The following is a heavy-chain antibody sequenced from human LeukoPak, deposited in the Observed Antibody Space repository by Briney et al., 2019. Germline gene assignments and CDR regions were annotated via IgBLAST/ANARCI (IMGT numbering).Heavy chain of an antibody. D-gene: IGHD6-19*01. CDR3: ARVESSGWLVDY. J-gene: IGHJ4*02. CDR1: GYTFTSSD. CDR2: MNPNSGNT. Sequence: GASVKVSCKASGYTFTSSDFNWVRQATGQGLEWMGWMNPNSGNTGYAQKFQGRVTMTRDTSISTAYMELSSLRSEDTAVYYCARVESSGWLVDYWGQGTLVTVSS. V-gene: IGHV1-8*01.